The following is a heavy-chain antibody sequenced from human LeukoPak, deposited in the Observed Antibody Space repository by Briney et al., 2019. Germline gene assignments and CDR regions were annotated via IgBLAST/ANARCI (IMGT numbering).Heavy chain of an antibody. V-gene: IGHV4-61*02. Sequence: PSQTLSLTCTVSGGSISSGSYYWSWIRQPAGKGLEWIGRIYTSGSTNYNPSLKSRVTISVDTSKNQFSLKLSSVTAADTAVYYCARGWDYGVEDYYYMDVWGKGATVTVSS. J-gene: IGHJ6*03. CDR2: IYTSGST. D-gene: IGHD4-17*01. CDR3: ARGWDYGVEDYYYMDV. CDR1: GGSISSGSYY.